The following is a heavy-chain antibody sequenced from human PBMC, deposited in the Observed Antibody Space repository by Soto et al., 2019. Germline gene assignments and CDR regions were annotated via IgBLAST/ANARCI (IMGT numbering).Heavy chain of an antibody. CDR1: GGSISSYY. Sequence: SETLSLTCTVSGGSISSYYWSWIRQPPGKGLEWIGYIYYSGSTNYNPSLKSRVTISVDTSKNQFSLKLSSVTTADTAVYYCASGTIWQQFTYWGQGTLVTVSS. CDR2: IYYSGST. V-gene: IGHV4-59*12. D-gene: IGHD6-13*01. J-gene: IGHJ4*02. CDR3: ASGTIWQQFTY.